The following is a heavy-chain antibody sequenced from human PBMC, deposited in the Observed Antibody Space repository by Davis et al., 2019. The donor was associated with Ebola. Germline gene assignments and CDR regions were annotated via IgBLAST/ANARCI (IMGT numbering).Heavy chain of an antibody. J-gene: IGHJ4*02. CDR1: GYSFTSYW. CDR2: IDPSDSYT. Sequence: GGSLRLSCQGPGYSFTSYWISWVRQLPGKGLEWMGRIDPSDSYTNYSPSFQGHVTISADKSISTAYLQWSSLKAPETAMYYCARPLAAAADWGQGTLVAVSS. CDR3: ARPLAAAAD. V-gene: IGHV5-10-1*01. D-gene: IGHD6-13*01.